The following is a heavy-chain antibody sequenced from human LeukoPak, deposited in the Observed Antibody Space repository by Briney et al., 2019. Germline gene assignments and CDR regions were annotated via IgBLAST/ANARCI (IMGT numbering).Heavy chain of an antibody. J-gene: IGHJ4*02. V-gene: IGHV3-11*01. Sequence: GSLRLSCAASGFTFRDYHMNWIRQAPGKGLEWVSYISPGGDATYFADSVKGRFTISRDNAKNSLYLQMNSLTAEDTAVYYCAGGLDIAVAGPGGYFDYWGQGTLVTVSS. CDR2: ISPGGDAT. CDR1: GFTFRDYH. D-gene: IGHD6-19*01. CDR3: AGGLDIAVAGPGGYFDY.